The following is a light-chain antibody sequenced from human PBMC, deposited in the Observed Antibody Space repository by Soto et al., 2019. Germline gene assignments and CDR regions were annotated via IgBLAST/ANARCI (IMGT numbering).Light chain of an antibody. CDR3: QKYDSAPSLT. V-gene: IGKV1-27*01. Sequence: DIQMTQSPSSLSASVGDRVTVTCRASQGISSFLAWYQQKPGKVPKLLIYPASTLQPGVPSQFSGSGYGTDFTLTISSLQPEDVATYYCQKYDSAPSLTFGGGTKVEIK. CDR1: QGISSF. CDR2: PAS. J-gene: IGKJ4*01.